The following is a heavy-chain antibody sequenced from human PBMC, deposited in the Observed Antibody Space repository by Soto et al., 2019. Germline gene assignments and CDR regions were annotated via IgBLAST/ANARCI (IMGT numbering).Heavy chain of an antibody. V-gene: IGHV4-4*02. CDR2: IHHSGAT. CDR3: ATQGFYRMGV. J-gene: IGHJ6*02. Sequence: QVQLQESGPGLVQPSGTLSLTCAVSGDSITGDNWWSWVRQPPGKGLEWIGEIHHSGATNYNPSLKSRVTISVDKSKNQFSLKLYSVTAADTAMFYCATQGFYRMGVWGRGTTVTVSS. CDR1: GDSITGDNW.